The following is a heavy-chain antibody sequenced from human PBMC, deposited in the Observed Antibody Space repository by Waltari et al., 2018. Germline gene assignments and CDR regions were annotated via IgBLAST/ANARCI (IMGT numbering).Heavy chain of an antibody. Sequence: EVQLVESGGGLVQPGGSLRLSCAASGFTFSNNWMTWVRQAQGKGWGWVAKINQDGSEKYAGEAGKGRLTISRDNAKNARYLQLNSLRADDTAVYYCTRGGDDSSWYWRNWGQGTLVTVSS. J-gene: IGHJ4*02. V-gene: IGHV3-7*01. CDR3: TRGGDDSSWYWRN. D-gene: IGHD6-13*01. CDR1: GFTFSNNW. CDR2: INQDGSEK.